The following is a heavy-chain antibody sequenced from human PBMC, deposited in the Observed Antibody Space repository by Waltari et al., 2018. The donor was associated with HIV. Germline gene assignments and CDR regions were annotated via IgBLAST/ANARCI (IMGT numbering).Heavy chain of an antibody. CDR3: ARVSGSYYLY. D-gene: IGHD1-26*01. CDR1: GFTVSSNY. V-gene: IGHV3-53*01. J-gene: IGHJ4*02. CDR2: IYIGGST. Sequence: EVQLVESGGGLIQPGGSLRLSCAASGFTVSSNYMSWVRQAPGKGRELFSVIYIGGSTYFADSVKGRFTISRDNSKNTLYLQMNSLRAEDTAVYYCARVSGSYYLYWGQGTLVTVSS.